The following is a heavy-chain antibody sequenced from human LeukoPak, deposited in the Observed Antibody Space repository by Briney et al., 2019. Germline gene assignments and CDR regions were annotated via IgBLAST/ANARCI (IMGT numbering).Heavy chain of an antibody. CDR3: ARGRGSGHKENWFDP. CDR2: MNPNSGNT. Sequence: GASVNVSFKASGYTFTTYDINWVRQATGQGLEWMGWMNPNSGNTGYAQKFQGRVTMTRNTSITTAYMELSSLRSEDTAVYYCARGRGSGHKENWFDPWGQGTLVTVSS. D-gene: IGHD6-19*01. V-gene: IGHV1-8*01. J-gene: IGHJ5*02. CDR1: GYTFTTYD.